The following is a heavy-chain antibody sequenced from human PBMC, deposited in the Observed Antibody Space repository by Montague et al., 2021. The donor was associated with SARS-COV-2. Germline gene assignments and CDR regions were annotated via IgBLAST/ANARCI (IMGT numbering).Heavy chain of an antibody. D-gene: IGHD5-24*01. J-gene: IGHJ5*02. CDR3: AREDRWNWFDP. CDR1: DVPTSAHF. Sequence: SETLSLTCTVSDVPTSAHFWSWIRQSPGKGLEWIGYIYYRGSTNYNPSLETRVTISVDPSKSRFSLKLSSVTAADTAVYYCAREDRWNWFDPWGQGTLVIVSS. CDR2: IYYRGST. V-gene: IGHV4-59*11.